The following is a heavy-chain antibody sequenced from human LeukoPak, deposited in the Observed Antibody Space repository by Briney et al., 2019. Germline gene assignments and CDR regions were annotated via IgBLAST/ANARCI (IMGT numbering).Heavy chain of an antibody. CDR1: GGSISSGDYY. J-gene: IGHJ4*02. CDR3: ARGDTSSWSFKI. D-gene: IGHD6-13*01. Sequence: SETLSLTCTVPGGSISSGDYYWSWIRQPPGKGLEWIAYIYYSGSTYYNPSLKSRVTISVDTSKNQFSLKLSSVTAADTAVYYCARGDTSSWSFKIWGQGTLVTVSS. V-gene: IGHV4-30-4*01. CDR2: IYYSGST.